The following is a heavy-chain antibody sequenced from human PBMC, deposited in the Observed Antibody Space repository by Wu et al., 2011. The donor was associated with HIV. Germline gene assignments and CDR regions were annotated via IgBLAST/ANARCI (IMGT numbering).Heavy chain of an antibody. V-gene: IGHV1-24*01. CDR3: ATDIRGSSGPFDY. CDR2: FHPEDRER. CDR1: GGTFSSYA. J-gene: IGHJ4*02. D-gene: IGHD3-10*01. Sequence: QVQVVQSGAEVKKPGSSVKVSCKASGGTFSSYAISWVRQAPGQGLEWMGGFHPEDRERTLKEKFQGRITMTEDTSTDTVYMELSSLTSEDTAVYYCATDIRGSSGPFDYWGQGALVTVSS.